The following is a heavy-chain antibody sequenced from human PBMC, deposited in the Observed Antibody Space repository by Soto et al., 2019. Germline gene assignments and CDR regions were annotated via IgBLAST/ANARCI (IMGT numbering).Heavy chain of an antibody. CDR1: GGSIXTFY. CDR3: ARFADY. V-gene: IGHV4-59*08. J-gene: IGHJ4*02. Sequence: ETLSLTXTVSGGSIXTFYWSWIRQPPGKGLEWIGHIYDRGSIKYNPSLKSRVTISVDTSKNQISLKLTSVTAADTAVYYCARFADYWGQGVLVTVSS. CDR2: IYDRGSI.